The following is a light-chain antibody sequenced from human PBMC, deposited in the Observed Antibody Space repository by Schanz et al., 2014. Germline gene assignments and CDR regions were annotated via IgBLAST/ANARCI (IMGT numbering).Light chain of an antibody. Sequence: QSVLTQPPSASGTPGQRVTISCSGNSSNLVHNYVYWYQQLPGTAPKLLIYRNDQRFSGVPDRFSGSKSGTSVSLAISGLQSEDEADYYCAAWDDSLNGVVFGGGTKLTVL. V-gene: IGLV1-47*01. CDR3: AAWDDSLNGVV. CDR2: RND. CDR1: SSNLVHNY. J-gene: IGLJ2*01.